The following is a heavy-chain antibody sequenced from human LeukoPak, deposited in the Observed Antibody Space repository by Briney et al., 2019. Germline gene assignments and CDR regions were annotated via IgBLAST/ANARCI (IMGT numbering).Heavy chain of an antibody. V-gene: IGHV1-2*02. J-gene: IGHJ4*02. CDR3: ARDYDSSGYLDY. CDR2: INPNSGGT. D-gene: IGHD3-22*01. Sequence: ASVKVSCKASGYTFTGYYMHWVRQAPGQGLEWMGWINPNSGGTNYAQKFQGRVTMTRDTSISTAYMELSRLRSDGTAVYYCARDYDSSGYLDYWGQGTLVTVSS. CDR1: GYTFTGYY.